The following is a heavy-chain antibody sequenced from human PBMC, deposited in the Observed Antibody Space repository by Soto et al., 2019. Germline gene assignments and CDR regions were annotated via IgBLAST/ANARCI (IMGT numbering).Heavy chain of an antibody. D-gene: IGHD2-21*01. J-gene: IGHJ3*02. CDR3: AGGVRGAYGFDI. Sequence: EVQLVESGGGLVQPGGSLRLSCAASGFTFSSYWMHWVRQAPGKGLVWVSRINSDGSRTNYAGSLKGRFTISRDNANNTLYLPMDSLRAEEKGVYYCAGGVRGAYGFDIWGQGTMVTVSS. CDR2: INSDGSRT. V-gene: IGHV3-74*01. CDR1: GFTFSSYW.